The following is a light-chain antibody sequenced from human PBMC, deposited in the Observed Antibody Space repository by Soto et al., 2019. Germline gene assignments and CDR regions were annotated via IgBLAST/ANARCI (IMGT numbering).Light chain of an antibody. V-gene: IGLV2-18*02. CDR1: SSDVGTYNR. J-gene: IGLJ2*01. Sequence: QSVLTQPPSVSGSPGQSVTISCTGTSSDVGTYNRVSWYQQPPGTAPKLMIYEVSNRPSGVPDRFSGSKSGNTASLTISGLQAEDEADYYCSSFTSNSTLLFGGGTKLTVL. CDR2: EVS. CDR3: SSFTSNSTLL.